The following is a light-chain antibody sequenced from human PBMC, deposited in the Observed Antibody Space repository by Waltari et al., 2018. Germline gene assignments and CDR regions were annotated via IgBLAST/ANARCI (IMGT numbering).Light chain of an antibody. CDR1: QDISNY. J-gene: IGKJ4*01. CDR3: QQYNRAPIT. V-gene: IGKV1-13*02. CDR2: YAS. Sequence: TESQSSLSASVGDTVTITWRASQDISNYLAWYQQKPGKAPKPLFYYASNLESWVPSRFSGSGSGTEFTLTISSLQPEDFATFYCQQYNRAPITFGGGTTVEIK.